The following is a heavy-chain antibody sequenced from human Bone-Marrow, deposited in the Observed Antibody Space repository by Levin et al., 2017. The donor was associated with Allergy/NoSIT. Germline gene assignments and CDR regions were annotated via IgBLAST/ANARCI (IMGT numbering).Heavy chain of an antibody. CDR2: IYLGGSDT. CDR3: ARQGPGYCTSTSCLASFDI. Sequence: NHGESLKISCKDSGNIFTNYWIAWVRQMAGKGLEWMGIIYLGGSDTRYSPSFQGHVIISADNSISTAYLQWSSLKASDSAMYYCARQGPGYCTSTSCLASFDIWGQGTMVTVSS. V-gene: IGHV5-51*01. J-gene: IGHJ3*02. CDR1: GNIFTNYW. D-gene: IGHD2-2*01.